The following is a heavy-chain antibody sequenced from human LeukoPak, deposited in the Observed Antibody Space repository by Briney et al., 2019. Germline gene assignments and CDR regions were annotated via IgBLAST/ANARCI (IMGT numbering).Heavy chain of an antibody. CDR1: GFTFDDYA. CDR3: AGAYYSGRYNY. D-gene: IGHD6-19*01. J-gene: IGHJ4*02. CDR2: ISWNSGSI. V-gene: IGHV3-9*01. Sequence: GGSLRLSCAASGFTFDDYAMHWVRQAPGKGLEWVSGISWNSGSIGYADSVKGRFTISRDNAKNSLYLQMNSLRAEDTAVYYCAGAYYSGRYNYWGQGTLVTVSS.